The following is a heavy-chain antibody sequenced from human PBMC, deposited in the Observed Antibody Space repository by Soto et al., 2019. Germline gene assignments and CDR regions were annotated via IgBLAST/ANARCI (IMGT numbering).Heavy chain of an antibody. CDR1: GFTFSSYW. J-gene: IGHJ4*02. Sequence: EVQLVESGGGLVQPGGSLRLSCVASGFTFSSYWMHWVRQAPGKGLVWVSRINSDGSTTSYADSVKGRFTISRDNAKNTLYLQMNSLRAEDTAEYYCARVRAGYYNFDYWGQGTLVTVSS. CDR3: ARVRAGYYNFDY. CDR2: INSDGSTT. V-gene: IGHV3-74*01. D-gene: IGHD3-9*01.